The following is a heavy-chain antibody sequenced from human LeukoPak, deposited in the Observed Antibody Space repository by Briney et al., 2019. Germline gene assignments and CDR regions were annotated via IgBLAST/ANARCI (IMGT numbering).Heavy chain of an antibody. V-gene: IGHV3-23*01. Sequence: GGSLRLSCAASGFTFSSYAMSWVRQAPGKGLEWVSAISGSGGSTYYADSVKGRFTISRDNSKNTLYLQMNSLRAEDTAVYYCAKHLPSRIAARGAGFDYWGQGTLVTVSS. CDR1: GFTFSSYA. J-gene: IGHJ4*02. CDR3: AKHLPSRIAARGAGFDY. CDR2: ISGSGGST. D-gene: IGHD6-6*01.